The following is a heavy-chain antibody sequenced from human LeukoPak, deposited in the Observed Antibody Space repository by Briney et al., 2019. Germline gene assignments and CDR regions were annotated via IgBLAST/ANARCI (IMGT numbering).Heavy chain of an antibody. J-gene: IGHJ5*02. Sequence: SETLSLTCTASGGSISSSPYYWGWIRQPPGKGLEWIGTIYYRGSTYSNPSLNSRVTISLDTSKNQFSLRLRSVTAADTALYYCARHYLSDGILSTFDPWGQGTLVTVSS. V-gene: IGHV4-39*01. D-gene: IGHD2-2*01. CDR3: ARHYLSDGILSTFDP. CDR2: IYYRGST. CDR1: GGSISSSPYY.